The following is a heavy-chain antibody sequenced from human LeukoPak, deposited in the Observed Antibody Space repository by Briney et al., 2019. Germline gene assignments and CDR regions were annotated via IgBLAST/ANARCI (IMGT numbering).Heavy chain of an antibody. CDR1: GFTFSSYA. D-gene: IGHD3-16*02. V-gene: IGHV3-23*01. CDR2: ISGSGGST. CDR3: AKDPPGEDYGYVWGSYPDY. Sequence: PGGSLRLSCAASGFTFSSYAMSWVRQAPGKRLEWVSAISGSGGSTYYADSVKGRFTISRDNSKNTLYLQMNSLRAEDTAVYYCAKDPPGEDYGYVWGSYPDYWGQGTLVTVSS. J-gene: IGHJ4*02.